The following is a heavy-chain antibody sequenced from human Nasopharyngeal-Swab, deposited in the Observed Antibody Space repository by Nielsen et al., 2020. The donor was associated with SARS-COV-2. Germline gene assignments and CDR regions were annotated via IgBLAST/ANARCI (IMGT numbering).Heavy chain of an antibody. CDR3: ASQWTAAGTLDY. V-gene: IGHV3-43*02. CDR2: ISGDGGST. J-gene: IGHJ4*02. Sequence: GESLKISCAASGFTFDDYAMHWVRQAPGKGLEWVSLISGDGGSTYYADSVKGRFTISRDNNKNSLYLQMNSLRTEDTALYYCASQWTAAGTLDYWGQGTLVTVFS. CDR1: GFTFDDYA. D-gene: IGHD6-13*01.